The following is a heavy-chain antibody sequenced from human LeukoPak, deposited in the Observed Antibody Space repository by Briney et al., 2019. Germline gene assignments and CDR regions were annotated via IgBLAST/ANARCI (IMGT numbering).Heavy chain of an antibody. CDR1: GYTFTGYY. J-gene: IGHJ5*02. CDR3: ARDSGTTGEVKFDP. D-gene: IGHD1-7*01. V-gene: IGHV1-2*02. Sequence: ASVKVFCKASGYTFTGYYMHWVRQAPGQGLEWMGWINPNSGGTNYAQKFQGRVTMTRDTSISTAYMELSRLRSDDTAVYYCARDSGTTGEVKFDPWGQGTLVTVSS. CDR2: INPNSGGT.